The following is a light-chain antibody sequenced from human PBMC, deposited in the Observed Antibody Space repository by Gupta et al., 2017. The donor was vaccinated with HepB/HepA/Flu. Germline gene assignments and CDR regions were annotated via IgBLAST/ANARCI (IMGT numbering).Light chain of an antibody. Sequence: SSALIQPPSLSLSPRQPAGITCSGNNLGDMSVSWYRQKPGQCHDLVIYKHNKRTAGTRERCSCSNSGNTATLTIGGTQATDEDDCYCQAWNINTAVFGGGTKLTVL. J-gene: IGLJ2*01. CDR3: QAWNINTAV. CDR1: NLGDMS. V-gene: IGLV3-1*01. CDR2: KHN.